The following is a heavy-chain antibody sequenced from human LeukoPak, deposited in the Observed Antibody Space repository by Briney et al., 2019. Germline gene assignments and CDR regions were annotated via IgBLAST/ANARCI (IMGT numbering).Heavy chain of an antibody. CDR1: GGSFSGYY. Sequence: PSETLSLTCAVYGGSFSGYYWSWIRQPPGKGLEWIGEINHSGSTNYNPSLKSRVTISVDTSKNQFSLKLSSVTAADTAVYYCARGHWGYYYDSSGYYAYFDYWGQGTLVTVSS. CDR2: INHSGST. V-gene: IGHV4-34*01. CDR3: ARGHWGYYYDSSGYYAYFDY. J-gene: IGHJ4*02. D-gene: IGHD3-22*01.